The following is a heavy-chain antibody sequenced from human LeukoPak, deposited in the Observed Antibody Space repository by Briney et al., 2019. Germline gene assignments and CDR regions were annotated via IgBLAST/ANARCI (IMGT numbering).Heavy chain of an antibody. CDR1: GFSSNNYW. CDR2: IKKDESKA. J-gene: IGHJ5*02. Sequence: PGGSLRLSRVDSGFSSNNYWMRWVRQDPGKGLEWVANIKKDESKAHYIDSVVGGFSTFSGNARKSLFLQINSLIAEDTAVYYCAREGSLYCSGYDCYWSFDRWGQGTLVTVSS. V-gene: IGHV3-7*01. D-gene: IGHD2-15*01. CDR3: AREGSLYCSGYDCYWSFDR.